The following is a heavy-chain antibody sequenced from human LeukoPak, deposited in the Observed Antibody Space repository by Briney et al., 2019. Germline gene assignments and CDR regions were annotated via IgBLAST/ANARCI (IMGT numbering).Heavy chain of an antibody. CDR2: IYYSGST. J-gene: IGHJ5*02. D-gene: IGHD3-10*01. V-gene: IGHV4-31*03. CDR1: GGSISSGGYY. Sequence: SETLSLTCTVSGGSISSGGYYWSWIRQHPGKGLEWIGYIYYSGSTYYNPSLKSRVTISVDTSKNQFSLKLSSVTAADTAMYYCARALVYFGSGGEAWGQGTLVTVSS. CDR3: ARALVYFGSGGEA.